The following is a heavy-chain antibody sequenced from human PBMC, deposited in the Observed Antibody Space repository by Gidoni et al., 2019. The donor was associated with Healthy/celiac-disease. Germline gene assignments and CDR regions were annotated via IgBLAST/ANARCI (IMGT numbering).Heavy chain of an antibody. CDR1: GFTFSGAA. Sequence: EVQLAESGGGLVQPGGSLKLSCAASGFTFSGAAMHWVRQASGKGLEWVCRIRSKANSYATAYAASVKGRFTISRDDSKNTAYLQMNRLKTEDTAVYYCTREGSSYYDFWSGYFVGMDVWGQGTTVTVSS. CDR2: IRSKANSYAT. CDR3: TREGSSYYDFWSGYFVGMDV. J-gene: IGHJ6*02. V-gene: IGHV3-73*01. D-gene: IGHD3-3*01.